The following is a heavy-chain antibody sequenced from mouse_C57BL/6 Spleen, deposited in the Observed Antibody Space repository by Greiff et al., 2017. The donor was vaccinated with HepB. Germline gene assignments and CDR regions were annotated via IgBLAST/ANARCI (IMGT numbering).Heavy chain of an antibody. CDR1: GYTFTDYE. J-gene: IGHJ2*01. D-gene: IGHD1-1*01. CDR2: IDPETGGT. V-gene: IGHV1-15*01. CDR3: TRKAFYYGRDY. Sequence: QVHVKQSGAELVRPGASVTLSCKASGYTFTDYEMHWVKQTPVHGLEWIGAIDPETGGTAYNQKFKGKAILTADKSSSTAYMELRSLTSEDSAVYYCTRKAFYYGRDYWGQGTTLTVSS.